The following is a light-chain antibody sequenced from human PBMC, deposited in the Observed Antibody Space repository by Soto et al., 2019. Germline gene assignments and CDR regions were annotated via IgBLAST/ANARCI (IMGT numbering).Light chain of an antibody. CDR1: QSVRNSY. CDR3: QPYGSSPYT. J-gene: IGKJ2*01. Sequence: EILLTQSPGTLSLSPGERATLSCRASQSVRNSYLAWYQKKPGQAPRLLIYVASGRATGIPDRFSGSGSGTDFTLTISRLEPEDFAVYYCQPYGSSPYTFGKGTKLVI. V-gene: IGKV3-20*01. CDR2: VAS.